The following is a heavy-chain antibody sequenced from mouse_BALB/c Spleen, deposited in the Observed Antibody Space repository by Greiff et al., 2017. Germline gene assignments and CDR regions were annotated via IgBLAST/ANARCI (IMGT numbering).Heavy chain of an antibody. CDR2: INPSTGYT. D-gene: IGHD2-3*01. CDR1: GYTFTSYW. CDR3: ARGGYGYYLYWYFDV. Sequence: QVQLQQSGAELAKPGASVKMSCKASGYTFTSYWMHWVKQRPGQGLEWIGYINPSTGYTEYNQKFKDKATLTADKSSSTAYMQLSSLTSEDSAVYYCARGGYGYYLYWYFDVWGAGTTVTVSS. J-gene: IGHJ1*01. V-gene: IGHV1-7*01.